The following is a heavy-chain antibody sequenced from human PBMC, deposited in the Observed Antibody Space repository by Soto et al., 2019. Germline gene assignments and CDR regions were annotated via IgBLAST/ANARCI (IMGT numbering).Heavy chain of an antibody. CDR3: ARWRSGYDIYFDY. Sequence: SETLSLTCTVSGGSISSYYWSWIRQPPGKGLEWIGYIYYSGSTNYNPSLKSRVTISVDTSKNQFSLKLSSVTAADTAVYYCARWRSGYDIYFDYWGQGTLVTVSS. J-gene: IGHJ4*02. CDR1: GGSISSYY. V-gene: IGHV4-59*08. D-gene: IGHD5-12*01. CDR2: IYYSGST.